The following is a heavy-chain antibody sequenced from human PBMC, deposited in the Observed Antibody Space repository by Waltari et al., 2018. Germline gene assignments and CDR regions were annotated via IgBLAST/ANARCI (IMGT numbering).Heavy chain of an antibody. CDR2: INHGGST. CDR1: GGSFSGYY. CDR3: ARRHYDFWSGIGYFDY. J-gene: IGHJ4*02. Sequence: QVQLQQWGAGLLKPSETLSLTCAVYGGSFSGYYWSWIRQPPGKGLEWIGEINHGGSTNCNPSLKSRVTISVDTSKNQFSLKLSSVTAADTAVYYCARRHYDFWSGIGYFDYWGQGTLVTVSS. V-gene: IGHV4-34*01. D-gene: IGHD3-3*01.